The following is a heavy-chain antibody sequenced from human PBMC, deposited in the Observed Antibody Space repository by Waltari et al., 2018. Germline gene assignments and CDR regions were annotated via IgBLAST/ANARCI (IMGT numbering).Heavy chain of an antibody. J-gene: IGHJ4*02. V-gene: IGHV3-23*03. D-gene: IGHD3-22*01. Sequence: EVQLLESGGGLVQPGGSLRLSCAASGFTFSSSAMSWVRQAPGKGLEWVSVIYSGGSTYYADSVKGRFTISRDNSKNTLYLQMNSLRAEDTAVYYCAKSITMIDGSWDYWGQGTLVTVSS. CDR1: GFTFSSSA. CDR2: IYSGGST. CDR3: AKSITMIDGSWDY.